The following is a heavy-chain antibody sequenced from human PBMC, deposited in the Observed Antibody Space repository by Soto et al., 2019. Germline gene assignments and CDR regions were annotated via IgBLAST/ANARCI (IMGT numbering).Heavy chain of an antibody. J-gene: IGHJ6*02. CDR2: INSDGSST. Sequence: GGSLRLSCADSGFTFSSYWMHWVGQAPGKGLEWVSRINSDGSSTSYADSVKGRFTISRDNAKNTLYLQMNSLRAEDTAVYYFARDRVADYYYYYGMDVWGQGTTVSVSS. V-gene: IGHV3-74*01. CDR3: ARDRVADYYYYYGMDV. D-gene: IGHD2-15*01. CDR1: GFTFSSYW.